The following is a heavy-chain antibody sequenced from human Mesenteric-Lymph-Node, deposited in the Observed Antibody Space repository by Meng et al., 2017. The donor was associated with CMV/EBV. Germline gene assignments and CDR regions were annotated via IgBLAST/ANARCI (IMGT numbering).Heavy chain of an antibody. D-gene: IGHD1-26*01. CDR1: GGSISSYY. Sequence: GGSLRLSCTVSGGSISSYYWNWIRQPPGKGLEWVSTITWNSADIVYADSVEGRFTISRDNAKNSLYLQMNSLRTDDTALYYCAKLRGARRDDAFDIWGQGTMVIVSS. CDR3: AKLRGARRDDAFDI. V-gene: IGHV3-9*01. J-gene: IGHJ3*02. CDR2: ITWNSADI.